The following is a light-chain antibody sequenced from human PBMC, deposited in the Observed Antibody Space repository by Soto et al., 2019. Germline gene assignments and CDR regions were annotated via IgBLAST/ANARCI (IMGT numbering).Light chain of an antibody. Sequence: QLVLTQSSSASAYLGYSVKLTCTLSSGHSSSIIAWHQQHPGKAPRYLMKLEGSGSYNKGSGVPERFSGSSSGAYRYLTITNHQLEYEANYYYETWDSNTRVFGGGTKVTVL. CDR2: LEGSGSY. CDR3: ETWDSNTRV. J-gene: IGLJ2*01. CDR1: SGHSSSI. V-gene: IGLV4-60*02.